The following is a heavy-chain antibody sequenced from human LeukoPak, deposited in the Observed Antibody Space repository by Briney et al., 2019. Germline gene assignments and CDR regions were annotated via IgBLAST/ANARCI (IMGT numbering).Heavy chain of an antibody. CDR3: ARDLTKYWYFDL. V-gene: IGHV1-69*05. Sequence: SVKVSCKASGGTFSSYAISWVRQAPGQGLEWMGSIIPIFGTANYAQKFQGRVTITTDESTSTAYMELSSLRSEDTAVYYCARDLTKYWYFDLWGRGTLVTVSS. CDR2: IIPIFGTA. CDR1: GGTFSSYA. D-gene: IGHD1-14*01. J-gene: IGHJ2*01.